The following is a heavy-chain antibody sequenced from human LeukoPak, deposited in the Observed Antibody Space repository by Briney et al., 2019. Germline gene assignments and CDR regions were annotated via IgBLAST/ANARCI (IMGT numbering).Heavy chain of an antibody. D-gene: IGHD6-13*01. Sequence: SETLSLTCTVSGGSISSYYWSWIRQPPGKGLEWIGYIYYSGSTNYNPSLKSRVTISVDTSKNQFSLRLSSVTAADTAVYYCAREIAAAGTGWFDPWGQGTLVTVSS. CDR2: IYYSGST. V-gene: IGHV4-59*12. CDR3: AREIAAAGTGWFDP. J-gene: IGHJ5*02. CDR1: GGSISSYY.